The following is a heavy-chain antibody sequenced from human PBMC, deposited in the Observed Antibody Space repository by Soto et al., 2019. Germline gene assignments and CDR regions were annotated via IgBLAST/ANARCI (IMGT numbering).Heavy chain of an antibody. J-gene: IGHJ4*02. Sequence: QVQLQESGPGLVKPSETLFLTCTVSGGSVSSGSYYWSWIRQPPGMGLEWIGYVYYSGSTNYNPSLKSRVTISVDTSKNQFSLKLTSVTAADTAVYYCARGSSSWPYFFDYWGQGTLVTVSS. CDR3: ARGSSSWPYFFDY. V-gene: IGHV4-61*01. CDR2: VYYSGST. D-gene: IGHD6-13*01. CDR1: GGSVSSGSYY.